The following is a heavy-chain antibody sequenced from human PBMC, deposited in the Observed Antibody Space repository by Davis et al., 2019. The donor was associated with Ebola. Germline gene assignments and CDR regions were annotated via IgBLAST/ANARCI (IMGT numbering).Heavy chain of an antibody. D-gene: IGHD1-7*01. Sequence: ASVKVSCKASGYTFTGYYMHWVRQAPGQGLEWMGWINPNSGGTSYAQKFQGRVTMTRDTSISTAYMELSRLRSDDTAVYYCARALNWNYAFDIWGQGTMVTVSS. CDR1: GYTFTGYY. J-gene: IGHJ3*02. V-gene: IGHV1-2*02. CDR3: ARALNWNYAFDI. CDR2: INPNSGGT.